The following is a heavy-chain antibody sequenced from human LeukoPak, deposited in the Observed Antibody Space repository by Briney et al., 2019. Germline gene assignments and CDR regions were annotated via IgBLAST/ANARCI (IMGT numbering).Heavy chain of an antibody. CDR2: ISHSGST. J-gene: IGHJ5*02. CDR3: AREGAVPCFDP. V-gene: IGHV4-38-2*02. CDR1: GYSITSGFS. Sequence: SETLSLTCAVFGYSITSGFSWGWIRQPPGKGLEWIGTISHSGSTDYKSTLESRLTISMDTSKNQFSLRLTSVTAADTAVYYCAREGAVPCFDPGGQGTLVTVSS.